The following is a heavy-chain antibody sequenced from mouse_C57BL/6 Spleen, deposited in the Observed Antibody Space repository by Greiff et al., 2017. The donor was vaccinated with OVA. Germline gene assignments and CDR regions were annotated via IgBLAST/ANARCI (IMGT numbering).Heavy chain of an antibody. V-gene: IGHV1-80*01. Sequence: QVQLKESGAELVKPGASVKISCKASGYAFSSYWMNWVKQRPGKGLEWIGQIYPGDGDTNYNGKFKGKATLTADKSSSTAYMQLSSLTSEDSAVYFCARTAQATSWLTYWGQGTLVTVSA. D-gene: IGHD3-2*02. J-gene: IGHJ3*01. CDR3: ARTAQATSWLTY. CDR2: IYPGDGDT. CDR1: GYAFSSYW.